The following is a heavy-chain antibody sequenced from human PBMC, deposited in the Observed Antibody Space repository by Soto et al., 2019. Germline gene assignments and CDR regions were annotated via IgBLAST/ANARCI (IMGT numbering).Heavy chain of an antibody. V-gene: IGHV1-18*01. CDR2: ITAYNGNT. Sequence: QVQLVQTGAEVKKPGASVKVSCKASGYTFTSYGISWVRQAPGQGLEWMGWITAYNGNTNYAQKLQGRVTITTDTSTSTAYMVLMRLRSDDTAVYYCARDPQWPPGRYWGQGTLVTVSS. D-gene: IGHD6-19*01. CDR1: GYTFTSYG. CDR3: ARDPQWPPGRY. J-gene: IGHJ4*02.